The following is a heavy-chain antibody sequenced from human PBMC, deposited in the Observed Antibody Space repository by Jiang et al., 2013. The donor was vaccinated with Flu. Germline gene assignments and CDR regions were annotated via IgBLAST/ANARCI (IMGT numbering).Heavy chain of an antibody. CDR3: ARAPSVPVIGDVFDY. CDR2: IYYSGST. J-gene: IGHJ4*02. Sequence: PGLVKPSETLSLTCTVSDDSISRSTYYWGWIRQPPGKGLEWIGNIYYSGSTYSNPSLKSRVTISVGTSKNQFSLKLSSVTAADTAVYYCARAPSVPVIGDVFDYWGQGTLVTVSS. D-gene: IGHD2-21*01. CDR1: DDSISRSTYY. V-gene: IGHV4-39*07.